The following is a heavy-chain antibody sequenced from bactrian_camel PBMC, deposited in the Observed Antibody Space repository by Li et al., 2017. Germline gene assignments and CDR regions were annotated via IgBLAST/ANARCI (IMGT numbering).Heavy chain of an antibody. Sequence: HVQLVESGGGSVQSGGSLRLSCAASGFTSTNCMAWFRQAPGKEREGIASIDTDGSTTYIDSVKGRFTISKDNAKNTLYLQMNRLKFEDTAMYYCAAALAVGNDCYDLLVLGANYWGQGTQVTVS. D-gene: IGHD5*01. CDR1: GFTSTNC. CDR3: AAALAVGNDCYDLLVLGANY. CDR2: IDTDGST. J-gene: IGHJ4*01. V-gene: IGHV3S53*01.